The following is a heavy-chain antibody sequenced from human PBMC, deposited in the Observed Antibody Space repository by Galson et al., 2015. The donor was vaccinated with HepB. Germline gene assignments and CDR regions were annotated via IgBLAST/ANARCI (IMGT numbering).Heavy chain of an antibody. CDR1: GFTFSSYA. CDR3: ARDPVVAMHYFDY. Sequence: SLRLSCAASGFTFSSYAMHWVRQAPGKGLEWVAVISYDGSNKYYADSVKGRFTISRDNSKNTLYLQMNSLRAEDTAVYYCARDPVVAMHYFDYWGQGTLVTVSS. D-gene: IGHD6-6*01. CDR2: ISYDGSNK. J-gene: IGHJ4*02. V-gene: IGHV3-30-3*01.